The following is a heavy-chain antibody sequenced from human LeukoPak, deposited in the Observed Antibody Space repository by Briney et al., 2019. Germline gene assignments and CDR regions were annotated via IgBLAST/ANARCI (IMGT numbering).Heavy chain of an antibody. CDR3: ARAPREDGYDFPFDY. V-gene: IGHV4-4*07. CDR2: IYTSGST. Sequence: MPSETLSLTCTVSGGSISSYYWSWIRQPAGKGLEWIGRIYTSGSTNYNPSLKSRVTMSVDTSKNQFSLKLSSVTAADTAVYYCARAPREDGYDFPFDYWGQGTLVTVSS. D-gene: IGHD5-12*01. J-gene: IGHJ4*02. CDR1: GGSISSYY.